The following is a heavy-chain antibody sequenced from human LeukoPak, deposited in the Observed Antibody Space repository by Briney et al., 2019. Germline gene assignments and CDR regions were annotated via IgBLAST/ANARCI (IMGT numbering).Heavy chain of an antibody. J-gene: IGHJ6*03. V-gene: IGHV1-18*01. CDR1: GYTFTSYG. CDR2: ISAYNGNT. Sequence: ASVKVSCKASGYTFTSYGISWVRQAPGQGLEWMGWISAYNGNTNYAQKLQGRVTMTTDTSTSTAYMELSRLRSDDTAVYYCARDGKAAAGPYYYYYYMDVWGKGTTVTVSS. CDR3: ARDGKAAAGPYYYYYYMDV. D-gene: IGHD6-13*01.